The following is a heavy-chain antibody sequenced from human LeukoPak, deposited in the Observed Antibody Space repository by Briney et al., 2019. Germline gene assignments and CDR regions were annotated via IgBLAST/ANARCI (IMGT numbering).Heavy chain of an antibody. V-gene: IGHV4-59*01. D-gene: IGHD3-9*01. CDR2: IYYSGST. J-gene: IGHJ6*02. CDR3: ARSYYDILTGSILMDV. CDR1: GGAISSYY. Sequence: PSETLSLTCTVSGGAISSYYWSWIRQPPGKGLEGMGYIYYSGSTNYNPSLKSRVTISVDTSKNQFSLKLSSVTAADTAVYYCARSYYDILTGSILMDVWGQGTTVTVSS.